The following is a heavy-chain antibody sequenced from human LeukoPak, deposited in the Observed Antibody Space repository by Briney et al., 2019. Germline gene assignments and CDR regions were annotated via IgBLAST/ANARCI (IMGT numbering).Heavy chain of an antibody. J-gene: IGHJ6*03. CDR2: IIPIFGTA. V-gene: IGHV1-69*05. Sequence: ASVKVSCKASGGTFSSYAISWVRQAPGQGLGWMGGIIPIFGTANYAQKFQGRVTITTDESTSTAYMELSSLRSEDTAVYYCARAAAAGHYYYYMDVWGKGTTVTVSS. CDR3: ARAAAAGHYYYYMDV. D-gene: IGHD6-13*01. CDR1: GGTFSSYA.